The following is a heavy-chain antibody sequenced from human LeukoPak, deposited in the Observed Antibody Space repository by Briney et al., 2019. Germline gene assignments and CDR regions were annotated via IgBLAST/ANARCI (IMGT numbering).Heavy chain of an antibody. CDR2: NYYSGST. D-gene: IGHD2-8*01. Sequence: SETLSLTCTVSGGFTSSRSYYWGWIRQPPGEEPEWNGSNYYSGSTYYNPSLKSRVTISIDTSKDQFSLRLNSVTAADTAVYYCATDHACSNGVCSYFDYWGQGTLVTVSS. J-gene: IGHJ4*02. CDR3: ATDHACSNGVCSYFDY. V-gene: IGHV4-39*07. CDR1: GGFTSSRSYY.